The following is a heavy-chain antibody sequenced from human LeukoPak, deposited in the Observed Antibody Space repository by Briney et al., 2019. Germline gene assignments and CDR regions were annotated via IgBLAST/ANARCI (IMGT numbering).Heavy chain of an antibody. CDR2: INHSGST. Sequence: GSLRLSCAASGFTFSSYEMNWIRQPPGKGLEWIGEINHSGSTNYNPSLKSRVTVSLDTSKNQFSLKLSSVTAADTAVYYCARGRAYFDWGQGTLVTVSS. J-gene: IGHJ4*02. CDR3: ARGRAYFD. V-gene: IGHV4-34*01. CDR1: GFTFSSYE. D-gene: IGHD3-9*01.